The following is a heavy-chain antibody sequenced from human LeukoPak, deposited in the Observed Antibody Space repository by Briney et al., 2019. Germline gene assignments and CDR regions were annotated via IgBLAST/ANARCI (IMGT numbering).Heavy chain of an antibody. D-gene: IGHD2-2*01. CDR2: IYYSGST. Sequence: AETLSLTCTVSGVSISSYYWSGLRQPPGKALEDIGYIYYSGSTNYNPSLKSRVTISVDTSKNQFSLKLTSVTAADTAVYYCARMPCTSTSCYRKDAFDIWGQGTMVTVSS. CDR1: GVSISSYY. V-gene: IGHV4-59*01. J-gene: IGHJ3*02. CDR3: ARMPCTSTSCYRKDAFDI.